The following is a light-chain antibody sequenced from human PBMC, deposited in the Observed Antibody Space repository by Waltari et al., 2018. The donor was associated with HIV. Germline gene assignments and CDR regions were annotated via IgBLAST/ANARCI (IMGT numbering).Light chain of an antibody. CDR1: SSTVGTYY. Sequence: QSVLTQPPSVSAAPGQRVTISCSGTSSTVGTYYVCWYQQLPGTAPKLLIYDNNKRPSEIPDRFSGSKSDTSATLDISGLQTGDEADYYCGTWDSRLSIYVFGAGTRVTVL. J-gene: IGLJ1*01. CDR3: GTWDSRLSIYV. CDR2: DNN. V-gene: IGLV1-51*01.